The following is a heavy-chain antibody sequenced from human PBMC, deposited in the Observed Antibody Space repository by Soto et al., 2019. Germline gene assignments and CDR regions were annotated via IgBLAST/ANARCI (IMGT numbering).Heavy chain of an antibody. J-gene: IGHJ4*02. CDR3: ARAGIRTSCEY. D-gene: IGHD2-15*01. CDR1: GFTFGDYP. V-gene: IGHV3-49*03. Sequence: GGSLRLSCTASGFTFGDYPMSWFRQAPGKGLEWVGFIRSKAYVGTTEYAASVKGRFTISRDDSKSIAYLQMNSLKTEDTAVYYCARAGIRTSCEYLGKGTLVTVSS. CDR2: IRSKAYVGTT.